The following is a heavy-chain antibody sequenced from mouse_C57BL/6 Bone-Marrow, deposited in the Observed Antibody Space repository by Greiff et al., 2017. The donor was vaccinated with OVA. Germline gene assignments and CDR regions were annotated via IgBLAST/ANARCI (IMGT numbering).Heavy chain of an antibody. CDR3: TRGYSNYYAMDY. V-gene: IGHV1-15*01. CDR2: IDPEPGGT. J-gene: IGHJ4*01. Sequence: VQLQQSGAELVRPGASVTLSCKASGYTFTDYEMPWVKQTPVHGLEWIGAIDPEPGGTAYNQKFKGKAILTADKSSSTAYMEHRSLTTEDAAVYYCTRGYSNYYAMDYWGQGTSVTVSS. D-gene: IGHD2-5*01. CDR1: GYTFTDYE.